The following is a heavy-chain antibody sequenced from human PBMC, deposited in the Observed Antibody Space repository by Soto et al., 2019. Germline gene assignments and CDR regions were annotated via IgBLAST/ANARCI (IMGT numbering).Heavy chain of an antibody. CDR2: IYYNGST. Sequence: PSETLSLTCTVSGGSISSYYWSWIRQPPGKGLEWIGSIYYNGSTNYNPSLTSRVTILVDTPKNQFSLNLSSVIAADTAVYYCARDLGDNVLTAYLDYWGQGTLVTVSS. CDR1: GGSISSYY. J-gene: IGHJ4*02. V-gene: IGHV4-59*01. D-gene: IGHD3-9*01. CDR3: ARDLGDNVLTAYLDY.